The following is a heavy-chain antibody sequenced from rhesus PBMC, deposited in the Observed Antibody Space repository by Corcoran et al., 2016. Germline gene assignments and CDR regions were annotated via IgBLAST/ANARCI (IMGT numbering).Heavy chain of an antibody. V-gene: IGHV4-173*01. CDR2: ISGSVGST. CDR3: AGPRGQLVSPPFDS. Sequence: QLQLQESGPGLVKPSETLSLTCAVSGGSISSNYWSWIRQPPGKGLEWIGRISGSVGSTDHNPSPKSRVTISTDTSKHRFSLKLSAVTAADTAVYYCAGPRGQLVSPPFDSWGQGVLVTVSS. J-gene: IGHJ4*01. CDR1: GGSISSNY. D-gene: IGHD6-13*01.